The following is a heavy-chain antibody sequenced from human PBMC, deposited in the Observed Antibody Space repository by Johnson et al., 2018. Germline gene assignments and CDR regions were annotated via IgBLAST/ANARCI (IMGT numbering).Heavy chain of an antibody. J-gene: IGHJ4*02. Sequence: VQLQESGGGLVQPGGSLSLSCYGSGFTFSGYWMHWVRQVPGKGPVWVSRINSDGSMTDYADSVTGRFTITRDNARHTLYLYMNSMRVEDTAVYYCARDLGYASGWSFDYWGQGNLVTVSS. D-gene: IGHD6-19*01. CDR3: ARDLGYASGWSFDY. CDR1: GFTFSGYW. CDR2: INSDGSMT. V-gene: IGHV3-74*01.